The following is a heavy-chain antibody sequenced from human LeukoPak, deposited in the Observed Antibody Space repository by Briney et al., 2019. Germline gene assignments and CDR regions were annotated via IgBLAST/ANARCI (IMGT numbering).Heavy chain of an antibody. CDR3: AKEPYYYDSSGRVDWFDP. CDR1: GFTFGRYG. CDR2: ISYDGSNK. Sequence: GGSLRLSCAASGFTFGRYGMHWVRQAPGKGLEWVALISYDGSNKYYADSVKGRFTISRDNSKNTLYLQMNSLRAEDTAVYYCAKEPYYYDSSGRVDWFDPWGQGTLVTVSS. J-gene: IGHJ5*02. V-gene: IGHV3-33*06. D-gene: IGHD3-22*01.